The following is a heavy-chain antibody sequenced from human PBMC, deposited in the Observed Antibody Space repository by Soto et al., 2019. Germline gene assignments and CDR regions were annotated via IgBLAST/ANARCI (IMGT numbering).Heavy chain of an antibody. D-gene: IGHD5-18*01. CDR3: SREGGYTYGQGAFHY. J-gene: IGHJ4*02. CDR2: IDYSGST. Sequence: QVQLQESGPGLVKPSETLSLPCTVSGGSVSSGPYYWTWIRQPPGKGLEWIGNIDYSGSTNYSPSLKSRVTISIDTSKNQFSLKLNSVTAADTAVYYCSREGGYTYGQGAFHYWGQGMLFTVSS. CDR1: GGSVSSGPYY. V-gene: IGHV4-61*01.